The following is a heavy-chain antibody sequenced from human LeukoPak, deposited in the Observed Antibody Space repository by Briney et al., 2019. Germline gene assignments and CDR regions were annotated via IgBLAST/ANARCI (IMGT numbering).Heavy chain of an antibody. CDR3: ARDGPKVVRGVLNYYYYYGMDV. Sequence: PGRSLRLSCAASGFTFSSYAMHWVRQAPGKGLEWVAVISYDGSNKYYADSVKGRFTISRDNSKNTLYLQMNSLRAEDTAVYYCARDGPKVVRGVLNYYYYYGMDVWGKGTTVTVSS. CDR1: GFTFSSYA. D-gene: IGHD3-10*02. J-gene: IGHJ6*04. V-gene: IGHV3-30*04. CDR2: ISYDGSNK.